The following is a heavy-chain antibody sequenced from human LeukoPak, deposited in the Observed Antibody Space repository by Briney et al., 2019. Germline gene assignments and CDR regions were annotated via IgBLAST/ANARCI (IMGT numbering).Heavy chain of an antibody. CDR2: IYYSGST. J-gene: IGHJ5*02. CDR3: AREGPSSSGSYLNCFDP. CDR1: GGSISNYY. Sequence: SETLSLTCTVSGGSISNYYWSWFRHPPGKGLEWIGHIYYSGSTKYNPSLKSRVTISVDTSKNQLSLKLSSVTAADTAVYYCAREGPSSSGSYLNCFDPWGQGTLVTVSS. D-gene: IGHD1-26*01. V-gene: IGHV4-59*01.